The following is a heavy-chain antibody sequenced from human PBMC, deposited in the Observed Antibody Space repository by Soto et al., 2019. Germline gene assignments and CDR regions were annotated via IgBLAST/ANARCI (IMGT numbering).Heavy chain of an antibody. CDR2: INPFFGTA. J-gene: IGHJ3*02. CDR1: GGTFVIYA. CDR3: ARYYYDSSGYPHAFDI. D-gene: IGHD3-22*01. V-gene: IGHV1-69*01. Sequence: QVHLVQSGAEVRKPGSSVKVSCKASGGTFVIYAFTWVRQAPGQGLEWMGGINPFFGTANNAQKFQCRVTITADVSTNTTYMELSSLSPEDTAVYYCARYYYDSSGYPHAFDIWGQGTLVTVSS.